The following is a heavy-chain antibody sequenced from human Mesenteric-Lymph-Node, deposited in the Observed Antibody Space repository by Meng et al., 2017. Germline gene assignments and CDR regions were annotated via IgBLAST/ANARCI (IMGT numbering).Heavy chain of an antibody. CDR1: GFSGSITSLW. V-gene: IGHV4-4*02. CDR3: ASHSDCVLEH. CDR2: VNDVGIT. Sequence: QVKLHEAVPGLVHPSGALSLTCAISGFSGSITSLWGSWIRQPPGKGLEWIGEVNDVGITKYNPSLRSRITISIDKSRNHISLRVNSVTAADTAIYYCASHSDCVLEHWGQGTLVTVSS. D-gene: IGHD2-21*02. J-gene: IGHJ4*02.